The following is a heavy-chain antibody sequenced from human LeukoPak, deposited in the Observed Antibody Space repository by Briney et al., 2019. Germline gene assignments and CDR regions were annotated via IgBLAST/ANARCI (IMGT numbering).Heavy chain of an antibody. CDR1: GGSISSYY. Sequence: SETLSLTCTVSGGSISSYYWSWIRQPPGKGLEWIGYIYYSGSTNYNPSLESRVTISVDRSKNQFSLKLSSVTAADTAVYYRARVRKEIRFFGNYFDYWGQGTLVTVSS. CDR2: IYYSGST. D-gene: IGHD3-3*01. CDR3: ARVRKEIRFFGNYFDY. J-gene: IGHJ4*02. V-gene: IGHV4-59*12.